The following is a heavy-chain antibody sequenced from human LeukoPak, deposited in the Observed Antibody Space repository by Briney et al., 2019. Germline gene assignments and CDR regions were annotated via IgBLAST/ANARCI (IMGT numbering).Heavy chain of an antibody. V-gene: IGHV5-51*01. CDR1: GYSFTDYW. D-gene: IGHD1-26*01. J-gene: IGHJ4*02. CDR2: IYPGDSDT. CDR3: AIRYSGSYNDY. Sequence: GESLKISCKASGYSFTDYWIGWVRQMPGKGLEWMGIIYPGDSDTGYSPSFQGQVTMSADKSISTAYLQWSSLKASDTATYYCAIRYSGSYNDYWGQGTLVTVSS.